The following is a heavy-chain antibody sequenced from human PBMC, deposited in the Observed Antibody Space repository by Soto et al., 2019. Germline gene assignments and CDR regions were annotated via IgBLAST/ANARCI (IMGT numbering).Heavy chain of an antibody. CDR2: IYYSGST. J-gene: IGHJ6*02. Sequence: QVQLQESGPGLVKPSETLSLTCTVSGGSISSYYWSWIRQPPGKGLEWIGYIYYSGSTNYTPSLKSRVTISVDTSKNQFSLKLSSVTAADTAVYYCARGRQLVSVFSQAWGMDVWGQGTTVTVSS. V-gene: IGHV4-59*01. D-gene: IGHD6-6*01. CDR1: GGSISSYY. CDR3: ARGRQLVSVFSQAWGMDV.